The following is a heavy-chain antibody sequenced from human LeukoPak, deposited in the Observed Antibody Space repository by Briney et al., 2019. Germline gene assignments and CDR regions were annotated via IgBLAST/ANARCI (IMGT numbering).Heavy chain of an antibody. CDR3: ASVPRGGKSTRDY. D-gene: IGHD4-23*01. J-gene: IGHJ4*02. CDR2: INHSGST. Sequence: SETLSLTCAVYGGSFSGYYWSWIRQPPGKGLEWIGEINHSGSTNYNPSLKSRVTISVDTSKNQFSLKLNSVTAADTAVYYCASVPRGGKSTRDYWGQGTLVTVSS. V-gene: IGHV4-34*01. CDR1: GGSFSGYY.